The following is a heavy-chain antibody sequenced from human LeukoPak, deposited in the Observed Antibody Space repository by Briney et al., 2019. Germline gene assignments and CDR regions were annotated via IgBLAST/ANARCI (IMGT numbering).Heavy chain of an antibody. D-gene: IGHD3-22*01. V-gene: IGHV4-30-2*01. CDR2: IYHSGST. J-gene: IGHJ4*02. CDR1: GGSISSGDYS. Sequence: SQSLSLTCAVSGGSISSGDYSWSWIRQPPGKGLEWIGYIYHSGSTYYNPSLKSRVTISVDRSKNQFSLELSSVTAADKAVYYCARGPYYYDSSVYLGYFDYWGQGTLVTVSS. CDR3: ARGPYYYDSSVYLGYFDY.